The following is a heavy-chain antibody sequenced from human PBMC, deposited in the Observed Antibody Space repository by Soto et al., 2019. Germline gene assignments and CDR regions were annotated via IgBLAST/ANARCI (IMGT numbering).Heavy chain of an antibody. J-gene: IGHJ4*02. D-gene: IGHD2-21*01. CDR1: GGSISSYY. CDR3: AGAEFRYYFDY. CDR2: IYYSGST. Sequence: PSETLSLTCTVSGGSISSYYWSWLRQPPGKGLEWIGYIYYSGSTNYNPSLKSRVTISVDTSKNQFSLKLSSVTAADTAVYYCAGAEFRYYFDYWGQGTLVTVSS. V-gene: IGHV4-59*01.